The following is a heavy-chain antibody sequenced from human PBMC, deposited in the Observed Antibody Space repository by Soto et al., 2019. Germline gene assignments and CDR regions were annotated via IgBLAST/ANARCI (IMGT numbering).Heavy chain of an antibody. Sequence: SETLSLTCTVSGGSISSSSYYWGWIRQPPGKGLEWIGSIYYSGSTYYNPSLKSRVTISVDTSTSTVHMEVRSLRSDDTAVYYCAREGVAPYYYYGMDVWGQGTPVTVSS. J-gene: IGHJ6*02. D-gene: IGHD5-12*01. CDR3: AREGVAPYYYYGMDV. CDR2: IYYSGST. V-gene: IGHV4-39*06. CDR1: GGSISSSSYY.